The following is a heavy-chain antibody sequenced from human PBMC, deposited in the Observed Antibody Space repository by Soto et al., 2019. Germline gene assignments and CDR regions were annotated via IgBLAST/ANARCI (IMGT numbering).Heavy chain of an antibody. CDR1: GFTFSDFA. CDR2: ISYDGSNK. CDR3: TREGNQYFDY. Sequence: PGGSLRLSCAASGFTFSDFAIHWVRQAPGKGLEWVALISYDGSNKYYADSVKGRFTISRDNSKNTLYLQMDSLRAEDTAVYYCTREGNQYFDYWGQGTLVTVSS. J-gene: IGHJ4*02. V-gene: IGHV3-30-3*01.